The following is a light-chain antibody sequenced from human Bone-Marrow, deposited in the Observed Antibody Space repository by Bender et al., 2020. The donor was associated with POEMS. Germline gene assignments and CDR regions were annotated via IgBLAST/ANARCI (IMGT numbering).Light chain of an antibody. Sequence: QSALTQPASVSGSPGQSITISCTGTSSDVGSFNLVSWYQQHPAKAPKLIIYEGVKRPSGVSNRFSGSKSGDTASLTISGLQAEDEADYFCCSYTTTSTLFGGGTKLTVL. J-gene: IGLJ3*02. CDR1: SSDVGSFNL. V-gene: IGLV2-14*02. CDR2: EGV. CDR3: CSYTTTSTL.